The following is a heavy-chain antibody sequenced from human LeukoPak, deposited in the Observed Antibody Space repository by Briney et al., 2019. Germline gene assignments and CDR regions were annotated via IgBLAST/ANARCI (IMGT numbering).Heavy chain of an antibody. CDR2: ISYDGSNK. Sequence: GGSLRLSCAASGFTFSSYGMHWVRQAPGKGLEWVAVISYDGSNKYYAGSVKGRFTISRDNSKNTLYLQMNSLRAEDTAVYYCAKDSAAAGISSDYWGQGTLVTVSS. D-gene: IGHD6-13*01. J-gene: IGHJ4*02. V-gene: IGHV3-30*18. CDR1: GFTFSSYG. CDR3: AKDSAAAGISSDY.